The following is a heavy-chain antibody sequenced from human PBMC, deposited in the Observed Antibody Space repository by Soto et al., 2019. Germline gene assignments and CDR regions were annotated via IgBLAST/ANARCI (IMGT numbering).Heavy chain of an antibody. V-gene: IGHV3-30-3*01. CDR2: ISYDGSNK. D-gene: IGHD2-2*01. CDR1: GFTFSNYP. Sequence: GGSLRLSCAASGFTFSNYPMSWVRQAPGKGLEWVAVISYDGSNKYYADSVKGRFTISRDNSKNTLYLQMNSLRAEDTAVYYCARDRVVPDATYYYYGMDVWGQGTTVTVSS. J-gene: IGHJ6*02. CDR3: ARDRVVPDATYYYYGMDV.